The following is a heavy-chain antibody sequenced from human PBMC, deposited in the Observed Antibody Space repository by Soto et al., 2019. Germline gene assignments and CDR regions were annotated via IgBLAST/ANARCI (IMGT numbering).Heavy chain of an antibody. D-gene: IGHD6-13*01. CDR3: AKDLAAAGGPGYGMDV. Sequence: GGSLRLSCAASGFTFDDYAMHWVRQAPGKGLEWVSGISWNSGSIGYADSVKGRFTISRDNAKNSLYLQMNSLRAEDTALYYCAKDLAAAGGPGYGMDVWGQGTTVTVSS. J-gene: IGHJ6*02. CDR1: GFTFDDYA. V-gene: IGHV3-9*01. CDR2: ISWNSGSI.